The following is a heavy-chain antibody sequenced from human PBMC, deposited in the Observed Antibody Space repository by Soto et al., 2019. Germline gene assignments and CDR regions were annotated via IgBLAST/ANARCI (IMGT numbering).Heavy chain of an antibody. D-gene: IGHD2-2*01. V-gene: IGHV1-58*01. CDR2: IVVGSGNT. Sequence: SVKVSCKASGFTFTSSAVQWVRQARGQRLEWIGWIVVGSGNTNYAQKFQERVTITRDMSTSTAYMELSSLRSEDTAVYYCAADRHCSSTSCYVYGMDVWGQGTTVTVSS. CDR1: GFTFTSSA. J-gene: IGHJ6*02. CDR3: AADRHCSSTSCYVYGMDV.